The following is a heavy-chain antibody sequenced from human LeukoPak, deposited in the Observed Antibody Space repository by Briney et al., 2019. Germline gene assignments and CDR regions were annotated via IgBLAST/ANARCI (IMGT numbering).Heavy chain of an antibody. V-gene: IGHV1-2*02. J-gene: IGHJ6*02. CDR1: GYTFTGYY. CDR3: ARDPSGYDPYYYYYGMDV. Sequence: ASVKVSCKASGYTFTGYYMHWVRQAPGQGLEWMGWISPNSGGTNYAQKFQGRVTMTRDTSISTAYMELSRLRSDDTAVYYCARDPSGYDPYYYYYGMDVWGQGTTVTVSS. CDR2: ISPNSGGT. D-gene: IGHD5-12*01.